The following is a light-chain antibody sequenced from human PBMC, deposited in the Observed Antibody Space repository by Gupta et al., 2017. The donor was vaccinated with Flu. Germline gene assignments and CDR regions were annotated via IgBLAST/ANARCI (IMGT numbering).Light chain of an antibody. CDR2: EDS. V-gene: IGLV6-57*03. J-gene: IGLJ3*02. CDR3: QSYDSSNHWV. Sequence: NFILTQPQFVSESPGKTVTLSCARSSGNIASNSVQWYQQRPGSAPITVIYEDSQRPSGVPDRFSGSIDSSSNAASLTISLLKTEDEADYYYQSYDSSNHWVFGGGTMLTVL. CDR1: SGNIASNS.